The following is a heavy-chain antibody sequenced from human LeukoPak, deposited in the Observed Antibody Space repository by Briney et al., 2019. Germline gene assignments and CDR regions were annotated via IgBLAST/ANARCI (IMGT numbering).Heavy chain of an antibody. CDR3: ARDLGPSPPIHYYGSGSYYTRKNWFDP. CDR2: IYTSGST. Sequence: PSETLSLTCTVSGGSISSYYWSWIRQPAGKGLEWIGRIYTSGSTNYSPSLKSRVTMSVDTSKNQFSLKLSSVTAADTAVYYCARDLGPSPPIHYYGSGSYYTRKNWFDPWGQGTLVTVSS. CDR1: GGSISSYY. D-gene: IGHD3-10*01. V-gene: IGHV4-4*07. J-gene: IGHJ5*02.